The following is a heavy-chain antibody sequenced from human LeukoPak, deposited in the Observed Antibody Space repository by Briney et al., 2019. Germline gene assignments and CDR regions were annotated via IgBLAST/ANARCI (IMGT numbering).Heavy chain of an antibody. CDR2: ISYNGDET. J-gene: IGHJ4*02. CDR3: ARDPSVGGFSGSELDF. D-gene: IGHD3-16*01. Sequence: GGSLRLSCAGSGSTFSNYYMHWVRQAPGKGLEYVSAISYNGDETYYGNSVKGRFTISRDNSKNTLYLQMGSLRAEDTAVYYCARDPSVGGFSGSELDFWGQGTLVTVSS. CDR1: GSTFSNYY. V-gene: IGHV3-64*01.